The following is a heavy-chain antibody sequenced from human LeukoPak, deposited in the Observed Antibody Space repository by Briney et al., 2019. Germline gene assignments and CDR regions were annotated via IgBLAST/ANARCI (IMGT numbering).Heavy chain of an antibody. CDR3: AKDGLADSSSRYYFDY. V-gene: IGHV3-30*18. D-gene: IGHD3-22*01. CDR2: ISHDGSNQ. CDR1: GFTFSSYG. J-gene: IGHJ4*02. Sequence: GRSLRLSCAVSGFTFSSYGMHWVRQAPGKGLEWVAIISHDGSNQYYADSVKGRFTISRDNSKNTLWLQMNSLRLEDTAVYYCAKDGLADSSSRYYFDYWGQGTLVTVSS.